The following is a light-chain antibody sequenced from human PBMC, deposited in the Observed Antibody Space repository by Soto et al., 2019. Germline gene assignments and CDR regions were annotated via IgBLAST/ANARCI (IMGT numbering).Light chain of an antibody. Sequence: DIQMTQSPSPLSASVGDRVTITCRASQSISTWLAWYQQKPGKAPKLLIYDAFYLERGVPSRFSGSGSGTDFTLTISSLQPDDLATYYCQQYNSFWTFGQGTKVEI. CDR1: QSISTW. CDR3: QQYNSFWT. V-gene: IGKV1-5*01. CDR2: DAF. J-gene: IGKJ1*01.